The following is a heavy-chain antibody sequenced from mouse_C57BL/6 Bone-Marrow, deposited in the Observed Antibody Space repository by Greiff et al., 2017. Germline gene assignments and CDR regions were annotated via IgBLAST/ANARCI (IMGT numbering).Heavy chain of an antibody. D-gene: IGHD4-1*01. J-gene: IGHJ2*01. CDR3: ARRNWGTSYYFDY. CDR2: ISSGGSYT. V-gene: IGHV5-6*02. CDR1: GFTFSSYG. Sequence: EVKLVESGGDLVKPGGSLKLSCAASGFTFSSYGLSWVRQTPDTRLEWVATISSGGSYTYYPDSVKGRFTISRDNAKNTLYLQMSSRKSENTAMYYCARRNWGTSYYFDYWGQCTTLTVSS.